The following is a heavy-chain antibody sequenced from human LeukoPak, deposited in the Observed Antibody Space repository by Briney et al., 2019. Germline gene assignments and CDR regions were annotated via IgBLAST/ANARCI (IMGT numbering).Heavy chain of an antibody. D-gene: IGHD6-13*01. CDR2: INHSGST. J-gene: IGHJ3*02. Sequence: PSETLSLTCAAYGGSFSGYYWSWIRQPPGKGLEWIGEINHSGSTNYNPSLKSRVTISVNTSKNQFSLKLSSVTAADTAVYYCARALLLYSSSWYKRRDAFDIWGQGTMVTVSS. CDR3: ARALLLYSSSWYKRRDAFDI. CDR1: GGSFSGYY. V-gene: IGHV4-34*01.